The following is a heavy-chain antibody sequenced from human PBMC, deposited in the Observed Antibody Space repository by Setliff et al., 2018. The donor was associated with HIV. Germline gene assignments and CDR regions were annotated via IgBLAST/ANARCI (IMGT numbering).Heavy chain of an antibody. CDR2: IYTSGST. V-gene: IGHV4-61*02. D-gene: IGHD3-16*02. Sequence: SETLSLTCTVSGGSISSGSYYWNWIRQPAGKGLEWIGRIYTSGSTNYNPSLKSRVTISVDTSKSQFSLKLSSVTAADTALYYCARGSDYIWGNYRFPFDYWGQGTLVTVSS. J-gene: IGHJ4*02. CDR3: ARGSDYIWGNYRFPFDY. CDR1: GGSISSGSYY.